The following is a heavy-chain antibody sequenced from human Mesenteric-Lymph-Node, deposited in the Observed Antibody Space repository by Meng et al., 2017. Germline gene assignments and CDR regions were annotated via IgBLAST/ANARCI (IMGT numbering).Heavy chain of an antibody. V-gene: IGHV1-3*01. CDR3: ARVWSAGMSPFDP. CDR1: GYTFTSYA. Sequence: QVQLVQSGAEVKEPGASVKVSCKASGYTFTSYAMHWVRQAPGQRLEWMGWINAGNGNTKYSQKFQGRVTMTTDTSTNSDYIQLRSLRSDDTAVYYCARVWSAGMSPFDPWGQGTLVTVSS. J-gene: IGHJ5*02. CDR2: INAGNGNT. D-gene: IGHD3-3*01.